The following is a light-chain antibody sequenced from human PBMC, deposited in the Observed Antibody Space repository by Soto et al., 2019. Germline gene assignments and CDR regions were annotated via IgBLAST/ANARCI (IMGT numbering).Light chain of an antibody. V-gene: IGKV1-5*03. CDR1: QTISSW. CDR2: KAS. CDR3: QQYHGYSEA. J-gene: IGKJ1*01. Sequence: DIQMTQPPSTLSGSVGDRVTITCRASQTISSWLAWYQQKPGKAPKLLIYKASTLKSGVPSRFSGSGSGTEFTLTISSLQPDDFATYYCQQYHGYSEAFGQGTKVELK.